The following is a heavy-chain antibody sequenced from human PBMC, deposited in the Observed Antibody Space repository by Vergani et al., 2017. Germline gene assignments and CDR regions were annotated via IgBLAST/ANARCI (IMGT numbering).Heavy chain of an antibody. CDR2: IKQDGSEK. Sequence: EVQLVESGGGLVQPGGSLRLSCAASGFTFSSYWMSWVRQAPGKGLEWVANIKQDGSEKYYVDSVKGRFTIYRDNAKNSLYLQMNSLRAEDTAVYYCASAGRTYYYDILTGYYIFSEHDAFDIWGQGTMVTVSS. J-gene: IGHJ3*02. CDR3: ASAGRTYYYDILTGYYIFSEHDAFDI. V-gene: IGHV3-7*01. CDR1: GFTFSSYW. D-gene: IGHD3-9*01.